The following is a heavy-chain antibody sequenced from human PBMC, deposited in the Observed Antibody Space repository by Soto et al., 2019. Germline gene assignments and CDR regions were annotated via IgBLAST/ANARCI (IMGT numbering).Heavy chain of an antibody. J-gene: IGHJ4*02. CDR1: GFTFGRHG. CDR3: ASDDDYGDKGLDY. D-gene: IGHD4-17*01. V-gene: IGHV3-33*01. Sequence: QVQLVESGGGVVQPGGSLRLSCAASGFTFGRHGMHWVRQAPGKGLEWVAVIGSDGRRDSYADSVKGRFTISRDNGQNTLYLQMNSLRAEDTAVYYCASDDDYGDKGLDYWGQGTLVTVSS. CDR2: IGSDGRRD.